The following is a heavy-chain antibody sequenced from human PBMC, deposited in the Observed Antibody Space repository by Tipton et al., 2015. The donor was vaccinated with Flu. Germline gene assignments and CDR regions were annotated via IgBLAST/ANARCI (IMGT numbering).Heavy chain of an antibody. CDR2: VNHAIGT. CDR1: GGSFSNHY. CDR3: ARGRILGVVQPYYYMDV. V-gene: IGHV4-34*01. D-gene: IGHD2-21*01. J-gene: IGHJ6*03. Sequence: TLSLTCAVYGGSFSNHYWSWVRQPPGEGLGWIGEVNHAIGTNYNPSLNSRVTLSADSSRNQFSLRLDSVTAADTAVYYCARGRILGVVQPYYYMDVWGNGTTVTVSS.